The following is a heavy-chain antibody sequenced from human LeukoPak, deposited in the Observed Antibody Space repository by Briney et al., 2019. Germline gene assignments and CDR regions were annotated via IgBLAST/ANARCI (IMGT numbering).Heavy chain of an antibody. V-gene: IGHV4-39*01. Sequence: SETLSLTCTVSGGSISSSSYYWGWIRQPPGKGLEWIGSIYYSGSTYYNLSLKSRVTISVDTSKNQFSLKLSSVTAADTAVYYCARRYSSGWYGYWGQGTLVTVSS. CDR2: IYYSGST. J-gene: IGHJ4*02. CDR3: ARRYSSGWYGY. CDR1: GGSISSSSYY. D-gene: IGHD6-19*01.